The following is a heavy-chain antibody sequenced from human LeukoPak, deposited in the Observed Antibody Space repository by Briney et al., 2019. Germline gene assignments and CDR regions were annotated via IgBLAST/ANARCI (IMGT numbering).Heavy chain of an antibody. CDR2: IYYSGST. D-gene: IGHD3-10*01. Sequence: SETLSLTCTVSGGSISSSSYYWGWIRQPPGKGLEWIGSIYYSGSTYYNPSLTSRVTISLDTSKDQFSLRLSSVTAADTAFYYCARESATSGSTDWGQGTLVTVSS. CDR3: ARESATSGSTD. V-gene: IGHV4-39*07. CDR1: GGSISSSSYY. J-gene: IGHJ4*02.